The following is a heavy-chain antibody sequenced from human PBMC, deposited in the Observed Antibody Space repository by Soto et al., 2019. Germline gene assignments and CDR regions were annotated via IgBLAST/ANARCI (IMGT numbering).Heavy chain of an antibody. CDR1: GFTFSDYY. CDR3: ARDFCVYDRTHSYHGMHV. CDR2: ISDSSIHT. D-gene: IGHD5-12*01. V-gene: IGHV3-11*06. J-gene: IGHJ6*02. Sequence: GGCLRLSCAASGFTFSDYYMNWIRQAPGKGLEWVSYISDSSIHTNYADSVKGRCTISRDNAKNSLYLQINRLRAEDTAVYYCARDFCVYDRTHSYHGMHVWAQ.